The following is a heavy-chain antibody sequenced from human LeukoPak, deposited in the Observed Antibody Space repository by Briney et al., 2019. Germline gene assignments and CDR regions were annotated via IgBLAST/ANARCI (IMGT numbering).Heavy chain of an antibody. Sequence: GGSLRLSCAASGFTFSSYAMSWVRQAPGKGLEWVSAISGSGGSTYYADSVKGRFTISRDNSKNTLYLQMNSLRAEDTAVYYCAREGYDISTGYYIGYWGQGTLVTVSS. CDR3: AREGYDISTGYYIGY. CDR1: GFTFSSYA. V-gene: IGHV3-23*01. CDR2: ISGSGGST. D-gene: IGHD3-9*01. J-gene: IGHJ4*02.